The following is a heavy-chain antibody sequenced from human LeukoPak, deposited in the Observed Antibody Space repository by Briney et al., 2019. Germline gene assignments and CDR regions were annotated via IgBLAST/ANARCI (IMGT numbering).Heavy chain of an antibody. CDR3: ARSTGRGTSGRYYWYFDL. J-gene: IGHJ2*01. D-gene: IGHD1-26*01. CDR1: GYTFNRYY. Sequence: ASVKVSCKASGYTFNRYYIHWVRQAPGQGLEWMGIINPSSGNTSYAEKFQGRVTMTRDMSSTTVYIELTSLRSEDTAIYYCARSTGRGTSGRYYWYFDLWGRGTLVTVSS. V-gene: IGHV1-46*02. CDR2: INPSSGNT.